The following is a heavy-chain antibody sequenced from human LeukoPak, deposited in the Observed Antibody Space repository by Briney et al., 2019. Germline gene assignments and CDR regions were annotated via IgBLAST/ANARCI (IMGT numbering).Heavy chain of an antibody. CDR2: ISSSSSTI. Sequence: PGGSLRLSCAASGFTFSSYSMNWVRQAPGKGLEWVSYISSSSSTIYYAGSVKGRFTISRDNAKNSLYLQMNSLRAEDTAVYYCARNPTEGAEPHFDYWGQGTLVTVSS. V-gene: IGHV3-48*01. CDR3: ARNPTEGAEPHFDY. D-gene: IGHD1-26*01. CDR1: GFTFSSYS. J-gene: IGHJ4*02.